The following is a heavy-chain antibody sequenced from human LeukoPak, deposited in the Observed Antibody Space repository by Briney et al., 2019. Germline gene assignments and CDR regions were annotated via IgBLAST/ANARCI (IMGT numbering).Heavy chain of an antibody. J-gene: IGHJ5*02. V-gene: IGHV1-3*01. CDR1: GYTFTSYA. CDR2: INAGNGNT. Sequence: ASVKVSCTASGYTFTSYAMHWVRQAPGQRLEWMGWINAGNGNTKYSQKFQGRVTITRDTSASTAYMELSSLRSEDTAVYYCARERARAYNWFDPWGQGTLVTVSS. CDR3: ARERARAYNWFDP.